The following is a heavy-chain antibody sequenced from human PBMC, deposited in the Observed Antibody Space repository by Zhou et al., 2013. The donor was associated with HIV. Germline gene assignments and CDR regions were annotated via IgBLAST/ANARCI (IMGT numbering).Heavy chain of an antibody. J-gene: IGHJ5*02. V-gene: IGHV1-2*02. CDR2: INPNNGGT. CDR3: ARDGFYSRSSSEYNWFDP. CDR1: GYIFTDYY. Sequence: QVQLVQSGAEVKKPGASVKVSCKASGYIFTDYYIHWVRQAPGQGLEWMGWINPNNGGTNSAQKFQGRVTMTWDTSMSTAYLELTRLRFDDTAVYYCARDGFYSRSSSEYNWFDPWGQGTLVTVSS. D-gene: IGHD6-6*01.